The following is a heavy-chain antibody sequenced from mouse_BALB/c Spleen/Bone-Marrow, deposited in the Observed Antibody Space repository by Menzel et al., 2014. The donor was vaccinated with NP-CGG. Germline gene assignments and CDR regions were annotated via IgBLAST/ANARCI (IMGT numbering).Heavy chain of an antibody. V-gene: IGHV4-1*02. J-gene: IGHJ3*01. CDR3: ARLGYYGWFAY. CDR2: INPDSNTI. D-gene: IGHD2-3*01. CDR1: GFDFSSYW. Sequence: EVKVEESGGGLVQPGGSLKLSCAASGFDFSSYWMSWVRQAPGKGLEWIGEINPDSNTINYTPSLKDKFIISRDNAKNTLFLQMSKVRSEDTALYCCARLGYYGWFAYWGQGTLVTVSA.